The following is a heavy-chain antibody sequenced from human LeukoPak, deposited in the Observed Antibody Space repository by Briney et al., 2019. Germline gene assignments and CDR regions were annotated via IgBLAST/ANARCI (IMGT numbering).Heavy chain of an antibody. Sequence: SETLSLTCTVSGGSISSYYWNWIRKPPGKGLEWIGYVYYSGSTTFNPSLQSQVTMSVDTSKNQFSLKLTSVTAADTAVYYCARLANDLTRPTANGGTHYWTFDIWGQGTVVTVSS. CDR2: VYYSGST. J-gene: IGHJ3*02. V-gene: IGHV4-59*01. CDR3: ARLANDLTRPTANGGTHYWTFDI. CDR1: GGSISSYY. D-gene: IGHD2-8*01.